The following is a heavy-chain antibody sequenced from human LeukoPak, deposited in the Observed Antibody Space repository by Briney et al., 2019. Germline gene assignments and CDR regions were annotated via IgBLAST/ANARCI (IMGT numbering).Heavy chain of an antibody. Sequence: GESLKISCKGSGYSFTSYWIGWVRQMPEKGLEWMGIIYPGDSDTRYNPSFPGQVTISADKSTSTAYLQWSSLKASDTAMYYCARVYCGGDCYSRLPDAFDIWGQGTMVTVSS. D-gene: IGHD2-21*02. CDR3: ARVYCGGDCYSRLPDAFDI. CDR1: GYSFTSYW. CDR2: IYPGDSDT. J-gene: IGHJ3*02. V-gene: IGHV5-51*01.